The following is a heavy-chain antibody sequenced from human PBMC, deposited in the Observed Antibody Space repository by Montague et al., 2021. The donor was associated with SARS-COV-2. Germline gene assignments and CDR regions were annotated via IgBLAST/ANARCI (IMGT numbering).Heavy chain of an antibody. CDR3: ARRGYYDSAGHHWHLDL. Sequence: SETLSLTCTVSGGSINDHYRSWIRQSPGKGLEWIGYISSNGKTNYNPSLKSRVTLSADASRNEFSLKLDSVTAADTAVYFCARRGYYDSAGHHWHLDLWGRGMLVTVSS. CDR2: ISSNGKT. D-gene: IGHD3-16*01. J-gene: IGHJ2*01. CDR1: GGSINDHY. V-gene: IGHV4-4*09.